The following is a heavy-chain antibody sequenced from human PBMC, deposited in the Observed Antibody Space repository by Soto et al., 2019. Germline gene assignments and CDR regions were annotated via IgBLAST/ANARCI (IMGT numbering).Heavy chain of an antibody. J-gene: IGHJ4*02. CDR2: ISGKNGNT. CDR3: ARSDYYEDTGTFEN. V-gene: IGHV1-18*04. Sequence: QVHLVQSGGELKKPGASVKVSCKASGYSFSDFGITCARQAPGQGLEWMGWISGKNGNTNYAQRGQGRVTLTADTSTSTAYMEMRTLTSDDTGIYYCARSDYYEDTGTFENWGQGTPVTVSS. CDR1: GYSFSDFG. D-gene: IGHD4-17*01.